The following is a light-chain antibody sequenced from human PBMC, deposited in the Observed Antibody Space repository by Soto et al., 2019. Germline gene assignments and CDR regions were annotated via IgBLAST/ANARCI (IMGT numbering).Light chain of an antibody. CDR1: SSDVGSYDL. CDR3: SSYAGSTNYVV. CDR2: EVS. J-gene: IGLJ2*01. V-gene: IGLV2-23*02. Sequence: QSVLTQPASVSGSPGQSITISCTGTSSDVGSYDLVSWYQHHPGKAPKVMIYEVSKRPSGLSNRFSASKSGNTASLTISGLQAEDEADYYCSSYAGSTNYVVFGGGTKVTVL.